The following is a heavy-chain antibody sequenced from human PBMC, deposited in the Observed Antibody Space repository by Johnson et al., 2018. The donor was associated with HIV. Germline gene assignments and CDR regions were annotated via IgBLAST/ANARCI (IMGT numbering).Heavy chain of an antibody. CDR1: GFTFSSYA. CDR2: ISYDGSNK. CDR3: ASYLTRITMIVVVPQAFDI. V-gene: IGHV3-30*14. J-gene: IGHJ3*02. D-gene: IGHD3-22*01. Sequence: QVQLVESGGGVVQPGRSLRLSCAASGFTFSSYAMHWVRQAPGKGLEWVAVISYDGSNKYYADSVKGRFTISRDNSKNTLYLQMNILRAEDTAVYYCASYLTRITMIVVVPQAFDIWGQGTMVTVSS.